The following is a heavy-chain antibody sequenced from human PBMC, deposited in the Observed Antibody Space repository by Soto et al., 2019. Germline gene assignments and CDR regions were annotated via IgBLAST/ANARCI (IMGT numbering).Heavy chain of an antibody. CDR2: ISSSSSYI. V-gene: IGHV3-21*01. D-gene: IGHD3-9*01. CDR3: ARALLLYFDWPHYYYYGMDV. CDR1: GFTFSSYS. J-gene: IGHJ6*02. Sequence: GGSLRLSCAASGFTFSSYSMNWVRQAPGKGLEWVSSISSSSSYIYYADSVKGRFTISRDNAKNSLYLQMNSLRAEDTAVYYCARALLLYFDWPHYYYYGMDVWGQGTTVTVSS.